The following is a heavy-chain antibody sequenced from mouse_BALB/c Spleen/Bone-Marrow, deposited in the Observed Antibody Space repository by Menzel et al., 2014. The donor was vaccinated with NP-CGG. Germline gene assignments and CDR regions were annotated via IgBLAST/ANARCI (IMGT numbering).Heavy chain of an antibody. Sequence: QVQLQQSGPELVKPGASVKISCKASGYAFSSSWMNWVKQRPGQGLEWIGRIFPGDGDTYYNGKFKGKATLTADKSPSTAYMQLSSLTSVDSAVYFCARSDGYRAMDYWGQGTSVTVSS. CDR2: IFPGDGDT. J-gene: IGHJ4*01. CDR1: GYAFSSSW. D-gene: IGHD2-3*01. CDR3: ARSDGYRAMDY. V-gene: IGHV1-82*01.